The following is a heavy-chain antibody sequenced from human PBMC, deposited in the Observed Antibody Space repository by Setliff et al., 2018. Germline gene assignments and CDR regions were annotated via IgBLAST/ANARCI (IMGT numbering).Heavy chain of an antibody. J-gene: IGHJ2*01. CDR2: IFRSSGST. CDR3: ARDPDTSSKVDV. V-gene: IGHV3-11*01. D-gene: IGHD5-18*01. Sequence: GGSLRLSCAASGFTFSDHSMTWIRQAPGKGLEWVAHIFRSSGSTYYADSVKGRFTTSRDNAENSLYLQMNSLNADDTAVYYCARDPDTSSKVDVWGRGTLVTVSS. CDR1: GFTFSDHS.